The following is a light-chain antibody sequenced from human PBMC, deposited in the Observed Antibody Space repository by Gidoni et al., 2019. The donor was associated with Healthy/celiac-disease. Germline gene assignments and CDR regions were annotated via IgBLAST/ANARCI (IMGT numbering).Light chain of an antibody. V-gene: IGKV3-15*01. CDR3: QQYNNWPLA. Sequence: EIVMTQSPATLPVSPGARATLSCRASQSVRSNLSWYQQKPGQAPRLLIYGASTRATGIPAKFSGSGSGTDVTLTVSSLQSEDFAVYYCQQYNNWPLAFGQGTKLEIK. J-gene: IGKJ2*01. CDR1: QSVRSN. CDR2: GAS.